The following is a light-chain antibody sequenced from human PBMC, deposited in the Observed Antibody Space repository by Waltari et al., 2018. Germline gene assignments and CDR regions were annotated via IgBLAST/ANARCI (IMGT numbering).Light chain of an antibody. CDR2: TDN. Sequence: QSVLTQPPSASGTPGQGVTISCSASSSNIGRNTVSWYQQFPGAAPQLLMHTDNQRPSGVPDRFSGSKSGTSASLAISGLQFEDEAQYFCATWDDSLNGRVFGGGTKVTVL. CDR3: ATWDDSLNGRV. J-gene: IGLJ3*02. V-gene: IGLV1-44*01. CDR1: SSNIGRNT.